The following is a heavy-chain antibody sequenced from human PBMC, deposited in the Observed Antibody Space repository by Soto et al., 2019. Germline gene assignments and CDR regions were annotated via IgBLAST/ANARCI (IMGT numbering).Heavy chain of an antibody. V-gene: IGHV3-30-3*01. CDR1: GFTFSSYA. Sequence: QVQLAESGGGVVQPGRSLRLSCAASGFTFSSYAMHWVRQAPGKGLEWVAVISYDGSNKYYADSVKGRFTISRDNSKNTLYLQMNSLRAEDTAVYYCARGGYRRIAAAQGSWFDPWGQGTLVTVSS. D-gene: IGHD6-13*01. CDR3: ARGGYRRIAAAQGSWFDP. J-gene: IGHJ5*02. CDR2: ISYDGSNK.